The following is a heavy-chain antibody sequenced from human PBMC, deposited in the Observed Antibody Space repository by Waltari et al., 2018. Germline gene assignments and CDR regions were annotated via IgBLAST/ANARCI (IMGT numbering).Heavy chain of an antibody. CDR2: ISSSSSTI. J-gene: IGHJ4*02. D-gene: IGHD5-12*01. CDR1: GFTFRSYR. Sequence: EVQLVESGGGLVQPGGSLRLSCAASGFTFRSYRMNWVRQAPGKGLEWVSYISSSSSTIYYADSVKGRFTISRDNAKNSLYLQMNSLRAEDTAVYYCARGYSGYDFDYWGQGTLVTVSS. V-gene: IGHV3-48*01. CDR3: ARGYSGYDFDY.